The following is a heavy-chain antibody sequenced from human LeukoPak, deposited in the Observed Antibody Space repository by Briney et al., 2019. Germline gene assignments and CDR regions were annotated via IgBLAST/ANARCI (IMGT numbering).Heavy chain of an antibody. J-gene: IGHJ4*02. Sequence: ASVKVSCKASGYTFTGYYMHWVRQAPGQGLEWMGWINPNSGGTNYAQEFQGRVTMTRDTSISTAYMELSRLRSDDTAVYYCARAWFGELNFDYWGQGTLVTVSS. CDR3: ARAWFGELNFDY. V-gene: IGHV1-2*02. CDR2: INPNSGGT. CDR1: GYTFTGYY. D-gene: IGHD3-10*01.